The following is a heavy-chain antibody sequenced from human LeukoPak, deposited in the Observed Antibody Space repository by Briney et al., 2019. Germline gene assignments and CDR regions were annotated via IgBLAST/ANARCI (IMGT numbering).Heavy chain of an antibody. D-gene: IGHD2-2*01. J-gene: IGHJ5*02. CDR3: ARHVKMPPSVWFDP. V-gene: IGHV4-38-2*01. CDR1: GYSISSGYH. CDR2: IYHSGST. Sequence: PSETLSLTCAVSGYSISSGYHWGWIRQPPGKGLEWIGSIYHSGSTYYNPSLKSRVTISVDTSKNQFSLKLSSVTAADTAVYYCARHVKMPPSVWFDPWGQGTLVTVSS.